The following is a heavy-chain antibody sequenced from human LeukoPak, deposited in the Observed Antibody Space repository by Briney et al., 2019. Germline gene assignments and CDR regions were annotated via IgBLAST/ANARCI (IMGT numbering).Heavy chain of an antibody. D-gene: IGHD3-22*01. CDR3: ASPLRAYDSRHFDY. CDR2: IKQDGSEK. CDR1: GFTFSSYR. Sequence: GGSLRLSCAASGFTFSSYRMSWVRQAPGKGLEWVANIKQDGSEKYYVDSVKGRFTISRDNAKNSLYLQMNSLRAEDTAVYYCASPLRAYDSRHFDYWGQGTLVTVSS. J-gene: IGHJ4*02. V-gene: IGHV3-7*03.